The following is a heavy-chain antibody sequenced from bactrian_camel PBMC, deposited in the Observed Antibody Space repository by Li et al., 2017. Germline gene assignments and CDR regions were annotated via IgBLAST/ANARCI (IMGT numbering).Heavy chain of an antibody. CDR1: GFTFTNYW. D-gene: IGHD2*01. Sequence: HVQLVESGGGLVQPGGSLRLSCAASGFTFTNYWMRWVRQAPGKGLEWVSTISTDGRRSYYADSVKGRFTISRDNAKNTVVLQLNSLESEDTALYYCSTGFYSSDNNANPTPFHYWGQGTQVTVS. J-gene: IGHJ4*01. V-gene: IGHV3S1*01. CDR3: STGFYSSDNNANPTPFHY. CDR2: ISTDGRRS.